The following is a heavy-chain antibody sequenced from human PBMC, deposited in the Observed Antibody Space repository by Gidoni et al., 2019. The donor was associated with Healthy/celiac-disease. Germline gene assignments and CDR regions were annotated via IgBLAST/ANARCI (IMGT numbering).Heavy chain of an antibody. Sequence: QMQLVQSGPEVKKPGTSVKVSCKASGFTFTSSAVQWVRQARGQRLEWIGWIVVGSGNTNYAQKFQERVTITRDMSTSTAYMELSSLRSEDTAVYYCAATTLITGTTFFPHQLYYGMDVWGQGTTVTVSS. CDR3: AATTLITGTTFFPHQLYYGMDV. CDR2: IVVGSGNT. CDR1: GFTFTSSA. D-gene: IGHD1-20*01. V-gene: IGHV1-58*01. J-gene: IGHJ6*02.